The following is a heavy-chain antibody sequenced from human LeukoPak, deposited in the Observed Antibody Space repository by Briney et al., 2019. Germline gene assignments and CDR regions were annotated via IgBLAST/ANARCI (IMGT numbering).Heavy chain of an antibody. D-gene: IGHD1-26*01. J-gene: IGHJ3*02. V-gene: IGHV4-59*01. CDR1: GGSICSYY. CDR2: IYYSGST. CDR3: ARYIVSYPHDAFDI. Sequence: SETLSLTCTVSGGSICSYYSSWIRQPPGKGLEWIGYIYYSGSTNYNPSLKSRVTISVDTSKNQFSLKLSSVTAADTAFYYCARYIVSYPHDAFDIWGQGTMVTVSS.